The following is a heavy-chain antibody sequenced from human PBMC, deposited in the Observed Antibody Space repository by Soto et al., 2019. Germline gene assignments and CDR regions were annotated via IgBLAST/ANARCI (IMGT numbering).Heavy chain of an antibody. J-gene: IGHJ4*02. V-gene: IGHV4-61*01. CDR3: ARRYGASFDY. Sequence: TSETLSLTCTVSGGSVSSGSYYWSWIRQPPGKGLEWIGYIYYSGSTKYNPSLKSRVTISVDTSKNQFSLKLSSVTAADTAVYYRARRYGASFDYWGQGTLVTVSS. CDR1: GGSVSSGSYY. CDR2: IYYSGST. D-gene: IGHD4-17*01.